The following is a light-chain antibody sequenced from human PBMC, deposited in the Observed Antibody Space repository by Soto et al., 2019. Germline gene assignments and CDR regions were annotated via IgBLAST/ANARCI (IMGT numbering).Light chain of an antibody. Sequence: DIVMTQSPDSLAVSLGERATINCKSSQSVLYSSNNKNYLAWYQQKPGQPPKLLIDWASTRESGVPDRFTGSGSGTDFTLAISSLQAEDVAVYYCQQYYTNPWTFGRGTKVEIK. V-gene: IGKV4-1*01. CDR2: WAS. CDR3: QQYYTNPWT. J-gene: IGKJ1*01. CDR1: QSVLYSSNNKNY.